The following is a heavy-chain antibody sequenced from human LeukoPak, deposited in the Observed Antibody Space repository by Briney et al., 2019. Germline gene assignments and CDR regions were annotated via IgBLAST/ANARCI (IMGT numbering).Heavy chain of an antibody. CDR3: ARGRATVTLFDY. J-gene: IGHJ4*02. D-gene: IGHD4-17*01. CDR1: GYTFTSYG. V-gene: IGHV1-69*13. CDR2: IIPIFGTA. Sequence: SVKVSCKASGYTFTSYGISWVRQAPGQGLEWMGGIIPIFGTANYAQKFQGRVTITADESTSTAYMELSSLRSEDTAVYYCARGRATVTLFDYWGQGTLVTVSS.